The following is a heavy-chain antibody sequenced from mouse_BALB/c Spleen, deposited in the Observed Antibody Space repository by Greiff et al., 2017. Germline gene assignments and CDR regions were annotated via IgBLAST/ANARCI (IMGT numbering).Heavy chain of an antibody. Sequence: DVQLQESGPGLVKPSQSLSLTCTVTGYSITSDYAWNWIRQFPGNKLEWMGYISYSGSTSYNPSLKSRISITRDTSKNQFFLQLNSVTTEDTATYYCARGRFITTVEDYWGQGTTLTVSS. CDR3: ARGRFITTVEDY. D-gene: IGHD1-1*01. V-gene: IGHV3-2*02. CDR1: GYSITSDYA. CDR2: ISYSGST. J-gene: IGHJ2*01.